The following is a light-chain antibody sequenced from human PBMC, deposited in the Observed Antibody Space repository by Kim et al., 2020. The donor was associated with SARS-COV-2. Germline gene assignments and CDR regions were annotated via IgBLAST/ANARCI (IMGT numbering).Light chain of an antibody. CDR3: LNSLTRLGALL. CDR2: DNT. J-gene: IGLJ3*02. CDR1: SSNMGAGYG. Sequence: GVTVSCTGSSSNMGAGYGVHWYRLLPGTAPNLLIYDNTNRPSGVPDRFSGSKSGTSASLAITWLLAEDEYVYTCLNSLTRLGALLFCAGTQLTVL. V-gene: IGLV1-40*01.